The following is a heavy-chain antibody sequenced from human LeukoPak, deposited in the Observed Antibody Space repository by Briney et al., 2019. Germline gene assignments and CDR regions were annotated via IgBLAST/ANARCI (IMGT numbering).Heavy chain of an antibody. CDR2: INPINGGT. Sequence: ASVKVSCKASGYTFTGYHVHWVRQAPGQGLEWMGWINPINGGTNSAQKFQGRVTMTRDTSISTAYMELSRLRSDDTAVYYCARGIDHCSSTTCYLGYSFYMDVWGEGTTVTVSS. J-gene: IGHJ6*03. CDR3: ARGIDHCSSTTCYLGYSFYMDV. CDR1: GYTFTGYH. V-gene: IGHV1-2*02. D-gene: IGHD2-2*01.